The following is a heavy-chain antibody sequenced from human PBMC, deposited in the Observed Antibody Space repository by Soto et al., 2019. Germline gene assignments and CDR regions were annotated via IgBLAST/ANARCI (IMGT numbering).Heavy chain of an antibody. D-gene: IGHD6-19*01. Sequence: SETLSLTCAVSGDSVTSNVWWSWVRQPPGKGLEWIGEAYHNGLTDYNPSLKSRVTMSVDTSKNEFSLKLTSLIAADTAIYYCARDAAVPGESDRFDYWGQGTLVTVSS. J-gene: IGHJ4*02. CDR2: AYHNGLT. V-gene: IGHV4-4*02. CDR3: ARDAAVPGESDRFDY. CDR1: GDSVTSNVW.